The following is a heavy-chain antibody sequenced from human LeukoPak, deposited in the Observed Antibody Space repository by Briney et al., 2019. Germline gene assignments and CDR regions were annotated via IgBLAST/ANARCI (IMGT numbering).Heavy chain of an antibody. CDR1: GFSLSTSGMC. D-gene: IGHD5-18*01. V-gene: IGHV2-70*11. J-gene: IGHJ4*02. Sequence: ESGPTLVKPTQTLTLTCSFSGFSLSTSGMCVSWIRQPPGKALEWLARIDWDDDKYYRTSLKTRLTISKDTSKNQVVLTMTNMDPVDTATYFCARKYTYAYYFDSWGQGSLVTVSS. CDR3: ARKYTYAYYFDS. CDR2: IDWDDDK.